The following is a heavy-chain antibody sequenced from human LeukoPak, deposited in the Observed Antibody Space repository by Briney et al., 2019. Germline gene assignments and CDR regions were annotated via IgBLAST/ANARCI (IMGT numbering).Heavy chain of an antibody. Sequence: GGSLRPSCAASGFTFSSYSMNWVRQAPGKGLEWVSSISSSSSYIYYADSVKGRFTISRDNAKNSLYLQMNSLRAEDTAVYYCARGRCSGGSCFDPWGQGTLVTVSS. D-gene: IGHD2-15*01. CDR1: GFTFSSYS. V-gene: IGHV3-21*01. CDR2: ISSSSSYI. J-gene: IGHJ5*02. CDR3: ARGRCSGGSCFDP.